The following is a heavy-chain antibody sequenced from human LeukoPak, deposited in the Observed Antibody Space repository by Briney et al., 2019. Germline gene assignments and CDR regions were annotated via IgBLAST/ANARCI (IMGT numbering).Heavy chain of an antibody. CDR1: GGTFSSYA. J-gene: IGHJ6*03. D-gene: IGHD3-9*01. CDR2: IIPIFGTA. V-gene: IGHV1-69*05. Sequence: ASVKVSCKASGGTFSSYAISWVRQAPGQGLEWMGGIIPIFGTANYAQKFQGRVTITTDESTSTAYMELSSLRSEDTAVYYCARASFDWQTYYYYYMDVWGKGTTVTVSS. CDR3: ARASFDWQTYYYYYMDV.